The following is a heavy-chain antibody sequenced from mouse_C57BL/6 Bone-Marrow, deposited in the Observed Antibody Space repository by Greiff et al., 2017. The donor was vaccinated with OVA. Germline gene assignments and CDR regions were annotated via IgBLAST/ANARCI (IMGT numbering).Heavy chain of an antibody. CDR3: ARDHYNGSSLHFDY. Sequence: DVHLVESGGGLVKPGGSLKLSCAASGFTFSSYAMSWVRQTPEKRLEWVATISDGGSYTYYPDNVKGRFTISRYKAKNNLYLQMSHLKSEDTAMYYCARDHYNGSSLHFDYWGQGTAPTVTA. V-gene: IGHV5-4*01. CDR1: GFTFSSYA. CDR2: ISDGGSYT. D-gene: IGHD1-1*01. J-gene: IGHJ2*01.